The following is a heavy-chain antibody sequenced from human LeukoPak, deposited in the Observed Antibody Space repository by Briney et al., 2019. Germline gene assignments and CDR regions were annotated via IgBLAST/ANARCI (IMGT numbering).Heavy chain of an antibody. D-gene: IGHD1-1*01. J-gene: IGHJ3*02. V-gene: IGHV4-59*12. CDR3: ARAERTVNAFDI. CDR2: IYYSGST. CDR1: GGSISTYY. Sequence: SETLSLTCTVSGGSISTYYWSWIRQPPGKGLEWIGYIYYSGSTNYNPSLKSRVTISVDTSKNQFSLKLRSVTAADTAVYYCARAERTVNAFDIWGQGTIVTVSS.